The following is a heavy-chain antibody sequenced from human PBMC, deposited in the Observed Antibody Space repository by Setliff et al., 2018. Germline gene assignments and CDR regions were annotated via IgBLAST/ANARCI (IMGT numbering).Heavy chain of an antibody. CDR1: GFVLITYA. CDR2: ISAYNDNT. D-gene: IGHD4-17*01. CDR3: ARDWHKYRDYGWFDP. J-gene: IGHJ5*02. V-gene: IGHV1-18*01. Sequence: ASVKVSCKASGFVLITYAITWVRQAPGQGREWMGWISAYNDNTNYAQKVQGRVTMTTDTSTSTAYKELRSLTSDDTAVYYCARDWHKYRDYGWFDPWGQGALVTVSS.